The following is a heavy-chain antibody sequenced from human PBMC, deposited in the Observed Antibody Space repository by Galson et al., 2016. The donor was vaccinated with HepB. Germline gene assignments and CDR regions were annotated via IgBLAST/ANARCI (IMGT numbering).Heavy chain of an antibody. Sequence: SLRLSCAASGFSFSSYGMQWVRQAPAKGLEWVALIWYDGSDKYYADSVKGRFTISRDNSKNTVYLQMNSLRADDTAVYYCAKDSVSSGYFLGAFDYWAQGTLVTVSS. CDR2: IWYDGSDK. CDR1: GFSFSSYG. V-gene: IGHV3-33*06. CDR3: AKDSVSSGYFLGAFDY. D-gene: IGHD3-22*01. J-gene: IGHJ4*02.